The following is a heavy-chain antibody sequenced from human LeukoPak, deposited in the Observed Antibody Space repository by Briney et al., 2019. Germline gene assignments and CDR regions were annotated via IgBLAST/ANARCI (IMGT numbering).Heavy chain of an antibody. CDR1: GYTSTSYD. V-gene: IGHV1-8*01. CDR2: MNPNSGNT. CDR3: ARGTVYYGSGSRPLGY. Sequence: ASVKVSCKASGYTSTSYDINWVRQATGQGLEWMGWMNPNSGNTGYAQKFQGRVTMTRNTSISTAYMELSSLRSEDTAVYYCARGTVYYGSGSRPLGYWGQGTLVTVSS. D-gene: IGHD3-10*01. J-gene: IGHJ4*02.